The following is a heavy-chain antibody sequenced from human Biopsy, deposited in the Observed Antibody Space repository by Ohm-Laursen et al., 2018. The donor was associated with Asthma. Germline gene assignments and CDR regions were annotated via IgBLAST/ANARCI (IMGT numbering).Heavy chain of an antibody. CDR3: ARTYYDFLTGQVKDVFGV. CDR1: GYTFIGCH. Sequence: ASVKASCKASGYTFIGCHIHWMRQAPGQRLEWMGWVNTGNGDTKYSQKFQGRVTITRDTSASTAYMELRSLRSEDTATYYCARTYYDFLTGQVKDVFGVWGQGTMVTVSS. J-gene: IGHJ3*01. CDR2: VNTGNGDT. D-gene: IGHD3-9*01. V-gene: IGHV1-3*04.